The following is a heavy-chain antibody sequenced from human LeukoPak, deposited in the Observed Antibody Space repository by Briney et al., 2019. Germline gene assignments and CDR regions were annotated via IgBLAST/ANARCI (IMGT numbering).Heavy chain of an antibody. Sequence: SSETLSLTCTVSGGSISSGSYYWGWIRQPPGKGLEWNGSIYYSGSTYYNPSLKSRITISLDTSKNQFTLKLSSVTAADTAVYYCARDKTFEVVNYFDYWGQGTLVTVSS. CDR2: IYYSGST. CDR1: GGSISSGSYY. J-gene: IGHJ4*02. CDR3: ARDKTFEVVNYFDY. V-gene: IGHV4-39*06. D-gene: IGHD3-3*01.